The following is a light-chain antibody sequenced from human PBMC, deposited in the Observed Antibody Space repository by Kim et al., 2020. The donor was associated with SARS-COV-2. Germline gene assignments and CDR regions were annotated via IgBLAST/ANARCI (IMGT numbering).Light chain of an antibody. CDR3: QKYYGAPFT. CDR1: QDIKNY. V-gene: IGKV1-27*01. CDR2: AAS. Sequence: ASVGDRVTITCRVSQDIKNYLAWYQQKPGKVPELLIYAASTLQSGVSSRFSGSASGTGFTLTIDNLQPEDVATYYCQKYYGAPFTFGPGTKVDIK. J-gene: IGKJ3*01.